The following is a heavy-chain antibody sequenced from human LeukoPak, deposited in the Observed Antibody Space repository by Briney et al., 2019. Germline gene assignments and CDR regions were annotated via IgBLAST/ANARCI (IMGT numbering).Heavy chain of an antibody. V-gene: IGHV3-15*01. J-gene: IGHJ4*02. D-gene: IGHD3-10*01. Sequence: GGSLRLSCAASGFTFSNAWMSWVRQAPGKGLEWVGRIKSKTDGETTDYAAPVKGRFTISRDDSKNTLNLQMNSLKTEATAVYYCTAEVPLPGVGLTIVRGLGGQGTLVTVSS. CDR3: TAEVPLPGVGLTIVRGL. CDR2: IKSKTDGETT. CDR1: GFTFSNAW.